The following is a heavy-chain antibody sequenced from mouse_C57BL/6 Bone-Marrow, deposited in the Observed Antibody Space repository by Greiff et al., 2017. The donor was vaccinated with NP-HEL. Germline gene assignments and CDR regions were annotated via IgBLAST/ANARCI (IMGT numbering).Heavy chain of an antibody. Sequence: DVHLVESGGGLVKPGGSLKLSCAASGFTFSDYGMHWVRQAPEKGLEWVAYISSGSSTIYYAETVTGRFTISRDNAKNTLFLQMTSLRSEDTAMYYCARQGAMDYWGQGTSVTVSS. J-gene: IGHJ4*01. V-gene: IGHV5-17*01. CDR3: ARQGAMDY. CDR2: ISSGSSTI. CDR1: GFTFSDYG.